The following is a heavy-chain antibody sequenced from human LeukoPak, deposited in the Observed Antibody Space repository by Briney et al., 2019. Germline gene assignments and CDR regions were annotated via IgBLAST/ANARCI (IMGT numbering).Heavy chain of an antibody. CDR3: AKVLGPTVGFFDY. CDR2: INLNSGST. J-gene: IGHJ4*02. Sequence: GASVKVSCKASGYTFTAYYIHWVRQAPGKGLEWMGLINLNSGSTNYAQKFQGRVTMTRDASISTSYMERSMLTSDATAEYYCAKVLGPTVGFFDYWGQGTLVTVSS. D-gene: IGHD4-23*01. CDR1: GYTFTAYY. V-gene: IGHV1-2*02.